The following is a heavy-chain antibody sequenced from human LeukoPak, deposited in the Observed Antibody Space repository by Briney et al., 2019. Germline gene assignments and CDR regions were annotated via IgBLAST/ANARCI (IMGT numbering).Heavy chain of an antibody. CDR1: GGSIDSSGSY. D-gene: IGHD1-26*01. V-gene: IGHV4-39*07. CDR3: ARRGGGNYPYYFDY. CDR2: IDRYGST. J-gene: IGHJ4*02. Sequence: SETPSLTCTVSGGSIDSSGSYWGWIRRPPGKGLEWIGEIDRYGSTNYSPSLKSRVTISIYTSKSQFSLNLNSVTAADTAVYYCARRGGGNYPYYFDYWGRGTLVTVSS.